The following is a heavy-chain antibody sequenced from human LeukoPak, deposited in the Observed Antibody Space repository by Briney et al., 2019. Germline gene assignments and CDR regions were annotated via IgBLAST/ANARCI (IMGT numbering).Heavy chain of an antibody. J-gene: IGHJ3*02. CDR3: ARDDPDEVVPAAIAADDAFDI. Sequence: PGGSLRLSCAASGFTFSSYEMNWVRQAPGKGLEWVSYISSSGSNTYYADSEKGRFTISRDNAKNSLYLQMNSLRAEDTAVYYCARDDPDEVVPAAIAADDAFDIWGQGTMVTVSS. CDR2: ISSSGSNT. V-gene: IGHV3-48*03. CDR1: GFTFSSYE. D-gene: IGHD2-2*01.